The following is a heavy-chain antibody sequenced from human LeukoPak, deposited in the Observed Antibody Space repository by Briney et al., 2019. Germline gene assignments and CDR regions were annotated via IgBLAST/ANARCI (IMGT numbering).Heavy chain of an antibody. D-gene: IGHD6-13*01. CDR2: ISGSGPGI. CDR3: AREVKTASGSWWFDA. V-gene: IGHV3-48*04. J-gene: IGHJ5*02. Sequence: GGSLRLSCAASGFTFSSYSMNWVRQAPGKGLEWVAYISGSGPGIYYADSVKGRFTISRDNAKDSLYLQLNSVRAEDTAVYYCAREVKTASGSWWFDAWGQGTLVTVSS. CDR1: GFTFSSYS.